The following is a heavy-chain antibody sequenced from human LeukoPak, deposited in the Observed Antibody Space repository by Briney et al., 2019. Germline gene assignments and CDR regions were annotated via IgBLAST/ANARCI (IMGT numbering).Heavy chain of an antibody. D-gene: IGHD6-19*01. CDR1: GFTFSSYS. Sequence: TTGGSLRLSCAASGFTFSSYSMNWVRRAPGKGLEWVSSISSRSSYIYYADSVKGRFTISRDNAKNSLYLQMNSLRAEDTAVYYCARAHSSGFDYWGQGTLVTVSS. CDR3: ARAHSSGFDY. V-gene: IGHV3-21*01. J-gene: IGHJ4*02. CDR2: ISSRSSYI.